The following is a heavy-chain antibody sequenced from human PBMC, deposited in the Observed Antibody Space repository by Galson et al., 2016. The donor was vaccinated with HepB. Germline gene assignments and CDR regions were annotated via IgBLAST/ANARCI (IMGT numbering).Heavy chain of an antibody. CDR3: ARPATGHTSSLDY. CDR2: IYPGDSDT. V-gene: IGHV5-51*01. D-gene: IGHD6-13*01. CDR1: GYSFTNYW. Sequence: QSGAEVKKPGESLRISCKGSGYSFTNYWIGWVRQMPGKGLEWMGIIYPGDSDTRYSPSFQGQVTISADESISTAYLQWSSLKASASAMYFCARPATGHTSSLDYGGQGTLVTVSS. J-gene: IGHJ4*02.